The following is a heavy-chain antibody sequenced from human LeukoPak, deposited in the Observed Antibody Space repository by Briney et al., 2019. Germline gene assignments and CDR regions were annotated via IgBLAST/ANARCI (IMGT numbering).Heavy chain of an antibody. Sequence: GGSLRLSCAASGFTFSSYSMNWVRQAPGKGLEWVSYISSSSSTIYYADSVKGRFTISRGNAKNSLYLQMNSLRAEDTAVYYCARGAQRFLEWLSEAYYMDVWGKGTTVTVSS. D-gene: IGHD3-3*01. CDR3: ARGAQRFLEWLSEAYYMDV. J-gene: IGHJ6*03. CDR1: GFTFSSYS. CDR2: ISSSSSTI. V-gene: IGHV3-48*01.